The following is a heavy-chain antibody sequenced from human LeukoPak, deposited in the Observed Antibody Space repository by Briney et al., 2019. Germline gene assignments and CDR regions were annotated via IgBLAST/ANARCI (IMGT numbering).Heavy chain of an antibody. J-gene: IGHJ4*02. V-gene: IGHV4-34*01. CDR3: ARVRVDYGDLGVDY. CDR2: INHSGST. CDR1: GGSFSGYY. D-gene: IGHD4-17*01. Sequence: SETLSLTCAVYGGSFSGYYWSWIRQPPGKGPEWIGEINHSGSTNYNPSLKSRVTISVDTSKNQFSLKLSSVTAADTAVYYCARVRVDYGDLGVDYWGQGTLVTVSS.